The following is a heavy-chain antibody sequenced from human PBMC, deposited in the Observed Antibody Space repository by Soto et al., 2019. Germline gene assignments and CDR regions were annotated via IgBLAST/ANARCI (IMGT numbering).Heavy chain of an antibody. J-gene: IGHJ4*02. CDR1: GGTFSSYT. CDR2: IIPILGIA. D-gene: IGHD2-2*01. Sequence: QVQLVQSGAEVRKPGPSVKVSCKASGGTFSSYTISWVRQAPGQGLEWMGRIIPILGIANYAQKFQGRVTITADKSTSTAYMELSSLRSEDTAVYYCARDLGGYCSSTSCPDYWGQGTLVTVSS. V-gene: IGHV1-69*08. CDR3: ARDLGGYCSSTSCPDY.